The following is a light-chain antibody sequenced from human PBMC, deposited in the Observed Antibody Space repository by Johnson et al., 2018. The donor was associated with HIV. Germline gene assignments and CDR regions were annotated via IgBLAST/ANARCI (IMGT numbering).Light chain of an antibody. CDR1: SSNIGSNY. V-gene: IGLV1-51*01. J-gene: IGLJ1*01. Sequence: QSVLTQPPSVSAAPGQKVTVSCSVSSSNIGSNYVSWYQQLPGTAPKLLIYDNDKRPSGIPDRFSGSKSGTSATLGITGLQTGDEADYYCETWDSSLSGVFGTGTKVTVL. CDR2: DND. CDR3: ETWDSSLSGV.